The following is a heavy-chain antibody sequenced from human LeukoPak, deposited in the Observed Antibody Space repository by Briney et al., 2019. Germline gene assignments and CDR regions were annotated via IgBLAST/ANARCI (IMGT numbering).Heavy chain of an antibody. CDR3: AKGSYYYDSADYFDY. Sequence: GGSLRLSCAASGITVSSNFMSWVRQAPGGGLEWVSVISSGGGTYYADSVKGRVTISRDNSKNTLYLQMNSLRAEDTAVYHCAKGSYYYDSADYFDYWGQGTLVTVSS. CDR2: ISSGGGT. V-gene: IGHV3-53*01. D-gene: IGHD3-22*01. J-gene: IGHJ4*02. CDR1: GITVSSNF.